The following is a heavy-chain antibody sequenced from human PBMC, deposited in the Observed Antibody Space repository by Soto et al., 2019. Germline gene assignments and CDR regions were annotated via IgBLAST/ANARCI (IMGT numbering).Heavy chain of an antibody. CDR1: GFTFNDYA. D-gene: IGHD1-26*01. Sequence: QVQLVEPGGGVVQPGRSLRLSCSASGFTFNDYAMHWVRQAPGKGLEWVSFISYDGNYKYYADSVKGRFTISRDTSKNTLYLQMNSLRPEDTAVYFCAKARVGTTHFDYWGQGTLVTASS. CDR3: AKARVGTTHFDY. CDR2: ISYDGNYK. V-gene: IGHV3-30*18. J-gene: IGHJ4*02.